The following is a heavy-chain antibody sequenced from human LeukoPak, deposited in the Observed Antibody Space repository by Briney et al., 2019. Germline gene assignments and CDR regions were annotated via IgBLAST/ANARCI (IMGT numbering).Heavy chain of an antibody. CDR2: INHSGST. CDR1: GGSFSGYY. Sequence: SETLSLTCAVYGGSFSGYYWSWIRQPPGKGLEWIGEINHSGSTNYNPSLKSRVTISVDTSRNQFSLKLSSVTAADTAVYYCARSGSSTSLNDAFDIWGQGTMVTVSS. V-gene: IGHV4-34*01. D-gene: IGHD2-2*01. J-gene: IGHJ3*02. CDR3: ARSGSSTSLNDAFDI.